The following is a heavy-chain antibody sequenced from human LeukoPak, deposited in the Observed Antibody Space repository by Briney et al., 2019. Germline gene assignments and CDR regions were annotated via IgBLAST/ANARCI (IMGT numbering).Heavy chain of an antibody. V-gene: IGHV3-64D*09. D-gene: IGHD3-22*01. CDR3: VLGSSGFLAPGYFDS. Sequence: GGSLRLSCSASAFTFSSYAMHWVRQAPGKALQYVSGISTNGGSTYCADSVKGRFSISRDNSTNTLYLQMSSLRAEDTAVYYCVLGSSGFLAPGYFDSWGQGTLVTVSS. J-gene: IGHJ4*02. CDR1: AFTFSSYA. CDR2: ISTNGGST.